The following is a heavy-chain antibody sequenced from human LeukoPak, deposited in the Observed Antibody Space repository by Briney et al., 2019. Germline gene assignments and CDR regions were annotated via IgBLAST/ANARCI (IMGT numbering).Heavy chain of an antibody. CDR1: GGXISSGGYY. Sequence: SQTLSLTCTVSGGXISSGGYYWSWIRQHPGKGLEWIGYIYYSGSTYYNPSLRSRVIMSVDTSKNQFSLKLSSVTATDTAVYYCARLLDYFDYWGQGTLVTVSS. CDR3: ARLLDYFDY. CDR2: IYYSGST. V-gene: IGHV4-31*03. J-gene: IGHJ4*02.